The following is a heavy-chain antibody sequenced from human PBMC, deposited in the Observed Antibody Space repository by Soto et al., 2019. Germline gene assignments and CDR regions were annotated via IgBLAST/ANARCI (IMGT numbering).Heavy chain of an antibody. Sequence: EVQLVESGGGLVQPGRYLRLSCAGSGFTFDDYGLHWVRQAPGKGLEWVSTISWDSGIIGYADSVKGRFTISRDNAKNSLYLQMNSLRAEDTALYYCAKDALSSTRWIDFWGQGTLVTVSS. CDR3: AKDALSSTRWIDF. J-gene: IGHJ4*02. D-gene: IGHD2-2*01. V-gene: IGHV3-9*01. CDR1: GFTFDDYG. CDR2: ISWDSGII.